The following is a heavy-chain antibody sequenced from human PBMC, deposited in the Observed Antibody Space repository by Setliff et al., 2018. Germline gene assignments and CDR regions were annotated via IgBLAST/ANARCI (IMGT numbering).Heavy chain of an antibody. D-gene: IGHD5-12*01. CDR3: AHRLPSLYSGYDWVGFDY. CDR1: GFSLSTSGVG. CDR2: IYWDDDK. V-gene: IGHV2-5*02. J-gene: IGHJ4*02. Sequence: GSGPTLVNPTQTLTLTCTFSGFSLSTSGVGVGWIRQPPGKALEWLALIYWDDDKRYSPSLKSRLTITKDTSKNQVVLTMTNMDPVDTATYYCAHRLPSLYSGYDWVGFDYWGQGTLVTVS.